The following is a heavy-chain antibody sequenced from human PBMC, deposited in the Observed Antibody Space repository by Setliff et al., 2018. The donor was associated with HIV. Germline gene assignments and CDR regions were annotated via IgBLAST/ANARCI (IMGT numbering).Heavy chain of an antibody. CDR3: ARVGSYWSTFDY. D-gene: IGHD1-26*01. Sequence: ASVKVSCKASGYTVTTYGISWVRQAPGQGLEWMGWFNTETRNPMYAQAFKGRLVFSLDTSVGTAYLQINSLKAEDTAMYYCARVGSYWSTFDYWGQGALVTVSS. V-gene: IGHV7-4-1*02. CDR2: FNTETRNP. CDR1: GYTVTTYG. J-gene: IGHJ4*02.